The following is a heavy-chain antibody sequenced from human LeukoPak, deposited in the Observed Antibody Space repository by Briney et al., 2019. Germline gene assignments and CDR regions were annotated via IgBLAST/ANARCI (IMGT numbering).Heavy chain of an antibody. V-gene: IGHV3-66*01. CDR1: GITVSSNF. Sequence: QSGGSLRLSCAASGITVSSNFMYWVRQAPGKGLQCVSVLFTDYSAYYADSVKGRFTISRDNSKNTLYLQMDSLRVEGTAVYYCAREFGSSSPPWFDPWGQGTLVTVSS. CDR3: AREFGSSSPPWFDP. CDR2: LFTDYSA. D-gene: IGHD6-13*01. J-gene: IGHJ5*02.